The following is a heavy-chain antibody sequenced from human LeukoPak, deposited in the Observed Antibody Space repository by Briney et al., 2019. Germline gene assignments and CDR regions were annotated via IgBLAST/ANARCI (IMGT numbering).Heavy chain of an antibody. J-gene: IGHJ5*02. V-gene: IGHV3-53*01. CDR1: GFTVSSNY. CDR3: AKDRRAVTPPNWFDP. CDR2: IYSGGST. D-gene: IGHD4-17*01. Sequence: PGGSLRLSCAASGFTVSSNYMSWVRQAPGKGLEWVSVIYSGGSTYYADSVEGRFTISRDNSKNTLYLQMNSLRAEDTAVYYCAKDRRAVTPPNWFDPWGQGTLVTVSS.